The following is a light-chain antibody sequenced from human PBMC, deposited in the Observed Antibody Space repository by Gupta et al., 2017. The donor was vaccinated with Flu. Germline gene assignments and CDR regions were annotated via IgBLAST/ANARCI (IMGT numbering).Light chain of an antibody. Sequence: RASLPASVRARMSMTSLMSHSINSYLDWYLQKPGKAPSLLIFAASTLPSGVPSRFSGSGSGTDFTLTISGVQPEDFGTYSCLQGHSTPYSFGHGTKLEMK. J-gene: IGKJ2*03. CDR2: AAS. V-gene: IGKV1-39*01. CDR3: LQGHSTPYS. CDR1: HSINSY.